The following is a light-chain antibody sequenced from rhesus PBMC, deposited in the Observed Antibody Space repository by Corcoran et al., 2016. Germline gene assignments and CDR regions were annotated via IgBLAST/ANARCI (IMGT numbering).Light chain of an antibody. CDR1: QSVSSY. CDR2: GAS. Sequence: EIVMTQSPATLSLSPGERATLSCRASQSVSSYVAWYQQKPEPSPRLLIYGASSRATGIPDRFCVRGTGTDSTLTISSLEPEDFAVYYCQQYSNWPHSVGQGTKGEIK. J-gene: IGKJ2*01. CDR3: QQYSNWPHS. V-gene: IGKV3S9*01.